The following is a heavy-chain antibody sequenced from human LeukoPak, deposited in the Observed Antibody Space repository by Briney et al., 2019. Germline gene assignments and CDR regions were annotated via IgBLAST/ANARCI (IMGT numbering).Heavy chain of an antibody. J-gene: IGHJ4*02. Sequence: PGESLKISCKGSGYSFTSYYIDWVRQMPGKGLEWMGVMYPGGSDIRYSPSFQGQVTISADRSIDTAYLQWSSLKASDSAMYYCASRTGSYYPFDSWGQGTLVTVSS. CDR3: ASRTGSYYPFDS. CDR2: MYPGGSDI. D-gene: IGHD1-26*01. CDR1: GYSFTSYY. V-gene: IGHV5-51*01.